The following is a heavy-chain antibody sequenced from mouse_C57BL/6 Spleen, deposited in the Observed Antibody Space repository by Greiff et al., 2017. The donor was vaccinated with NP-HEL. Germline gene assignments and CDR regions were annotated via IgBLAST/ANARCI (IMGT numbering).Heavy chain of an antibody. V-gene: IGHV1-62-2*01. CDR3: ARRDHPDAMDY. Sequence: VKLQQSGAELVKPGASVKLSCKASGYTFTEYTIHWVKQRSGQGLEWIGWFYPGRGSIKYNEKFKDKATLTADKSYSTVYMELSRLTSEDSAVYFWARRDHPDAMDYWGQGTSVTVSS. CDR2: FYPGRGSI. CDR1: GYTFTEYT. J-gene: IGHJ4*01.